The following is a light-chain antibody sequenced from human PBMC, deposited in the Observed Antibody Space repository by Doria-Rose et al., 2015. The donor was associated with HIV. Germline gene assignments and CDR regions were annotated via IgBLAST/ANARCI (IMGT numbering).Light chain of an antibody. CDR3: HQYGTSWT. CDR1: QSFSSTY. Sequence: TQSPGTLSLSPGGRATLSCRASQSFSSTYLAWYQQQPGQAPSLLIYDGSNRATVIPDRFRAGGSGTDFTLTINRLEPEDFALYYCHQYGTSWTFGQGTKVEI. J-gene: IGKJ1*01. V-gene: IGKV3-20*01. CDR2: DGS.